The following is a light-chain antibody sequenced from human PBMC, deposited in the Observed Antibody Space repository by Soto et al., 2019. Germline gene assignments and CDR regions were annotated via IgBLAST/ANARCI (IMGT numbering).Light chain of an antibody. CDR1: QSVGSNS. V-gene: IGKV3-20*01. CDR3: QQYGSSPRT. J-gene: IGKJ1*01. CDR2: GAT. Sequence: EIVLTQSPGTLSLSPGERATLSCRASQSVGSNSLSWYQQKPGQAPRLLIYGATSRATGIPDRFSGSGSGADFTLTISRLEPADFAVYYCQQYGSSPRTFGQGTKVEVK.